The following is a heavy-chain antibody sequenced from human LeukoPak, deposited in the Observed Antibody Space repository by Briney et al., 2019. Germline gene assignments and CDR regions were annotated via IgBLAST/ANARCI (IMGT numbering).Heavy chain of an antibody. CDR2: ISGSGGST. CDR3: AKPKYCSSTSCYPRYYMDV. D-gene: IGHD2-2*01. CDR1: GFTFSSYG. V-gene: IGHV3-23*01. J-gene: IGHJ6*03. Sequence: GGSLRLSCAASGFTFSSYGMSWVRQAPGKGLEWVSAISGSGGSTYYADSVKGRFTISRDNSKNTLYLQMNSLRAEDTAVYYCAKPKYCSSTSCYPRYYMDVWGKGTTVTISS.